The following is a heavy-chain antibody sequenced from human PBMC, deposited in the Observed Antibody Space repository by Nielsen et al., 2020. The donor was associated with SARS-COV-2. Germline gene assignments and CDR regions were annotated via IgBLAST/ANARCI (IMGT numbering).Heavy chain of an antibody. CDR3: AKAAIAVAGFDAFDI. CDR2: ISWNSGSI. V-gene: IGHV3-9*01. Sequence: GGSLRLSCAASGFTFDDYVMHWVRQAPGKGLEWVSGISWNSGSIGYADSVKGRFTISRDNAKNSLYLQMNSLRAEDTALYYCAKAAIAVAGFDAFDIWGQGTMVTVSS. D-gene: IGHD6-19*01. J-gene: IGHJ3*02. CDR1: GFTFDDYV.